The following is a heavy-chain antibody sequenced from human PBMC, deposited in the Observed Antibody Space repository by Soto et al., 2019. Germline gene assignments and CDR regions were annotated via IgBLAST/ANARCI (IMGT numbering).Heavy chain of an antibody. CDR3: AKVQYYGSGSYPRTYYYGMDV. Sequence: GGSLRLSCAASGFTFSSYGMHWVRQAPGKGLEWVAVISYDGSNKYYADSVKGRFTISRDNSKNTLYLQMNSLRAEDTAVYYCAKVQYYGSGSYPRTYYYGMDVWGQGTTVTVSS. CDR1: GFTFSSYG. V-gene: IGHV3-30*18. J-gene: IGHJ6*02. CDR2: ISYDGSNK. D-gene: IGHD3-10*01.